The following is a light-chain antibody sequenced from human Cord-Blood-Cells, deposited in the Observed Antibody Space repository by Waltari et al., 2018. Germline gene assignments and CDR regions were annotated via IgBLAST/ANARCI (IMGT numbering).Light chain of an antibody. V-gene: IGKV3-15*01. J-gene: IGKJ3*01. Sequence: EIVMTQSPSTLSVSPGERATLSCRSSQGVSSPLAWYQQKPGPAPMLIIYGAATRATGIPARCSGSGSGTEFTLTISSLQSEDFAVYYCQQYNNWPFTFGPGTKVDIK. CDR2: GAA. CDR3: QQYNNWPFT. CDR1: QGVSSP.